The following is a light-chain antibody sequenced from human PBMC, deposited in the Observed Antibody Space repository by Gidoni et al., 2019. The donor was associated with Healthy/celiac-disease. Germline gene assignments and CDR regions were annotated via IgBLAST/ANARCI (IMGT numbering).Light chain of an antibody. J-gene: IGLJ1*01. Sequence: QPVLTQPPPVYAPPGKKVTISCSGSSSNIGNNYVSWYQQLPGTAPKLLIYDNNKRPSGIPDRFSGSKSGTSATLGITGLQTGDEADYYCGTWDSSLSAYVFGTGTKVTVL. V-gene: IGLV1-51*01. CDR2: DNN. CDR3: GTWDSSLSAYV. CDR1: SSNIGNNY.